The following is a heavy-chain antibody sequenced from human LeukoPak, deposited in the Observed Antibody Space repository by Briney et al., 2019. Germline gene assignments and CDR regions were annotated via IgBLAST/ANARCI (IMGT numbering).Heavy chain of an antibody. D-gene: IGHD1-26*01. CDR1: GGSISGTNW. CDR2: IYLARQT. Sequence: SETLFLTCGVSGGSISGTNWWSWVRQPPGQGLEWIGEIYLARQTNYNPSLNGRVTMSLDKSSNQLSLHLTSVTAADTATYFCSRESGPFCPFGYWGQRTLVTVSS. J-gene: IGHJ4*02. V-gene: IGHV4/OR15-8*02. CDR3: SRESGPFCPFGY.